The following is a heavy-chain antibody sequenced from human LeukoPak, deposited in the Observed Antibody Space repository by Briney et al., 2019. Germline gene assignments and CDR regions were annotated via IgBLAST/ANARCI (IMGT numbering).Heavy chain of an antibody. CDR2: ISGDGGST. D-gene: IGHD6-19*01. CDR1: GFIFDNYA. V-gene: IGHV3-43*02. CDR3: ARESETSGWYDY. Sequence: GGPLRLSCAAPGFIFDNYAIHWVRQAPGKGLGWVSLISGDGGSTFYADSVRGRFTISRDNTRKSLSLQVSSLRSEDTALYYCARESETSGWYDYWGQGTLVTVSS. J-gene: IGHJ4*02.